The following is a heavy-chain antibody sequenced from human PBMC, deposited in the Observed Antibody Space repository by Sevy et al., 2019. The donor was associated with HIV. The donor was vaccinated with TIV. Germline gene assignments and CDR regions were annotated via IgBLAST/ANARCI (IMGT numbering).Heavy chain of an antibody. Sequence: GGSLRLSCAASGFTFSTYGMHWVRQAPGKGLEWVAAMWFDGSNTYCADSVKGRFTISRDIAKNTLHLQMNSLRAEDTAVYYCARDLEFYDYGDYGPAFMPDYWGQGTLVTVSS. CDR1: GFTFSTYG. CDR2: MWFDGSNT. V-gene: IGHV3-33*01. J-gene: IGHJ4*02. CDR3: ARDLEFYDYGDYGPAFMPDY. D-gene: IGHD4-17*01.